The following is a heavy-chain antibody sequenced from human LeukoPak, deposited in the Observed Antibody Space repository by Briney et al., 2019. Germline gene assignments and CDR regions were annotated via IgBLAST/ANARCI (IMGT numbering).Heavy chain of an antibody. CDR2: IKQDGSEK. Sequence: PGGSLRLSCAASGFTLSSSWMSWVRQAPGKGLEWVANIKQDGSEKYYVDSVKGRFTISRDNAKNSLYLQMNSLRAEDTAVYYCARVTRGGTFYFDYWGQGTLVTVSS. V-gene: IGHV3-7*01. CDR1: GFTLSSSW. J-gene: IGHJ4*02. CDR3: ARVTRGGTFYFDY. D-gene: IGHD3-16*01.